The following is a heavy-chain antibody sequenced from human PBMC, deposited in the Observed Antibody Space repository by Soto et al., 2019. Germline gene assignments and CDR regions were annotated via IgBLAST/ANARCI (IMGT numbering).Heavy chain of an antibody. CDR2: ISGSSSII. Sequence: EVQLVESGGGLVQPGGSLRLSCAASGFTFSSYSRNWVRQAPGKGLEWLSYISGSSSIIHYADSVKGRFTISRDNAKNSLNRQMNSLRAEDTAVYYCARDREGDGYNFDYWGQGTLVTVSS. CDR3: ARDREGDGYNFDY. V-gene: IGHV3-48*01. D-gene: IGHD5-12*01. J-gene: IGHJ4*02. CDR1: GFTFSSYS.